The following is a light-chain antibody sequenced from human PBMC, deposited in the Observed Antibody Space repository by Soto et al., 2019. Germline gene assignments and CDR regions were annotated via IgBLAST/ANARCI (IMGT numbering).Light chain of an antibody. J-gene: IGKJ4*01. V-gene: IGKV1-39*01. Sequence: DLQMTQSPSSLSASVGDRVTITCRAGQRISSYLNWYQQKPGKAPKFLIYAASSLQSGVPSRFSGSGSGTDFTLTISSLQPEDFATYYCQQSYSTPLTFGGGTKVEIK. CDR1: QRISSY. CDR2: AAS. CDR3: QQSYSTPLT.